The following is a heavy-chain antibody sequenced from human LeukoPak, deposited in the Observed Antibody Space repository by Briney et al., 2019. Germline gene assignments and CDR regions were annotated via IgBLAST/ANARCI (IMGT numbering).Heavy chain of an antibody. J-gene: IGHJ4*02. CDR3: ATTRRDYDFWSGYRPIDY. CDR2: INSDGSST. V-gene: IGHV3-74*01. Sequence: PGGSLRLSCAASGFTFSSYWMHWVRQAPGKGLVWVSRINSDGSSTSYADSVKGRFTISRDNAKNTLYLQMNSLRAEDTAVYYWATTRRDYDFWSGYRPIDYWGQGTLVTVSS. D-gene: IGHD3-3*01. CDR1: GFTFSSYW.